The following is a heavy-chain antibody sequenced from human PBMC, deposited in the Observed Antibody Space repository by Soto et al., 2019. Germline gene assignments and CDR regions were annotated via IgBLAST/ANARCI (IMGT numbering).Heavy chain of an antibody. J-gene: IGHJ6*02. D-gene: IGHD3-10*01. CDR2: IIPIFGTA. CDR3: ARGVTMVRGPNYYGMDV. CDR1: GGTLSSYA. Sequence: ASVKVSCKASGGTLSSYAISWVRQAPGQGLEWMGGIIPIFGTANYAQKFQGRVTITADESTSTAYMELSSLRSEDTAVYYCARGVTMVRGPNYYGMDVWGQGTTVTVSS. V-gene: IGHV1-69*13.